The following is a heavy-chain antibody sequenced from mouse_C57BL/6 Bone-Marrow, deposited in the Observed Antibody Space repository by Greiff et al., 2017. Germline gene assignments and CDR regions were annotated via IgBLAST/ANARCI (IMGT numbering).Heavy chain of an antibody. J-gene: IGHJ1*03. V-gene: IGHV5-4*01. CDR2: ISDGGSYT. Sequence: VQLKESGGGLVKPGGSLKLSCAASGFTFSSYAMSWVRQTPEKRLEWVATISDGGSYTYYPDNVKGRFTISRDNAKNNLYLQMSHLKSEDTAMYYCVRDCSNYWYVDVWGTGTTVTVSS. D-gene: IGHD1-1*01. CDR3: VRDCSNYWYVDV. CDR1: GFTFSSYA.